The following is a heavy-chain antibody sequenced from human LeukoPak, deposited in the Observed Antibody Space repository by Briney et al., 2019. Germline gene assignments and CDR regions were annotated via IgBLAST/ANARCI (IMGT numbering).Heavy chain of an antibody. J-gene: IGHJ5*02. CDR3: ATPSAGAGPEGWFDP. CDR2: FDSEDGET. V-gene: IGHV1-24*01. CDR1: GYTLTELS. D-gene: IGHD3-10*01. Sequence: GASVNVSCKVSGYTLTELSMDWVRQAPGRGREWVGGFDSEDGETIYAQKFQGRGTMTADTSTHTAYMELSSLRSEGTAVYDCATPSAGAGPEGWFDPWGQGTPVTASS.